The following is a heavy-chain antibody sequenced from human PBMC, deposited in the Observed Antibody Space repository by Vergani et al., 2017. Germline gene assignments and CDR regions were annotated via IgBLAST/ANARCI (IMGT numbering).Heavy chain of an antibody. D-gene: IGHD6-13*01. CDR2: ITNVGYP. J-gene: IGHJ4*02. CDR1: GFIFSTYA. V-gene: IGHV3-23*01. CDR3: AKELEAVGAPLFDY. Sequence: EVQLLESGGGLVQPGGSLRLSCEASGFIFSTYAMSWVRQAPGKGLEWVSGITNVGYPYYADSVKGRFTISGDNSENTLFLQMNSLRAEDTAVYYCAKELEAVGAPLFDYWGQGKLVTVSS.